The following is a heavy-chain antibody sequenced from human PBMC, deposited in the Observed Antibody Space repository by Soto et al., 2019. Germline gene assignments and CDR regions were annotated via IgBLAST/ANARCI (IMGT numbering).Heavy chain of an antibody. J-gene: IGHJ4*02. CDR1: GGSISSSSYY. Sequence: SEPLSLTCTVSGGSISSSSYYWGWIRQPPGKGLEWIGSIYYSGSTYYNPSLKSRVTISVDTSKNQFSLKLSSVTAADTAVYYCARFSRAVRVDEWGQGTLVTVSS. CDR2: IYYSGST. D-gene: IGHD3-10*01. CDR3: ARFSRAVRVDE. V-gene: IGHV4-39*01.